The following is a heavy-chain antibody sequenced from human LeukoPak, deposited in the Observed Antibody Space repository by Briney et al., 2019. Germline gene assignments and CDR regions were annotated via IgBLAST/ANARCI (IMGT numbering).Heavy chain of an antibody. CDR2: ISAYNGNT. V-gene: IGHV1-18*01. J-gene: IGHJ6*02. CDR1: GYTFTSYG. D-gene: IGHD1-26*01. CDR3: ARDRWENYYYYGMDV. Sequence: GASVKVSCKASGYTFTSYGISWVRQAPGQGLEWMGWISAYNGNTNYAQKPQGRVTMTTDTSTSTAYMELRSLRSDDTAVYYCARDRWENYYYYGMDVWGQGTTVTVSS.